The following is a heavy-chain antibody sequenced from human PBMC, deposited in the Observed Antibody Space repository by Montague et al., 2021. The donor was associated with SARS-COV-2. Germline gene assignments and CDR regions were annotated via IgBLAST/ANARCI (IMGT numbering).Heavy chain of an antibody. CDR2: IDSNDDK. V-gene: IGHV2-70*01. CDR3: ARMGMYFTFGGVYGAFGI. J-gene: IGHJ3*02. Sequence: ALVKPTQTLTLTCTFSGFSLITSGMCVTWIRQPPGKALEWLALIDSNDDKYYSTSLKTRLTISKDTSKNQVVLTMTNMDPVDTATYYCARMGMYFTFGGVYGAFGIWGQETMVTVSS. D-gene: IGHD3-16*01. CDR1: GFSLITSGMC.